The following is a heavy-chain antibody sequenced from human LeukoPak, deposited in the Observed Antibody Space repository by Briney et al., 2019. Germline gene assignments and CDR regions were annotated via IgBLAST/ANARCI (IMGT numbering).Heavy chain of an antibody. J-gene: IGHJ4*02. CDR3: ARVFVDTAPCCYFDY. D-gene: IGHD5-18*01. Sequence: ASVKVSCKASGGTFSSYAISWVRQAPGQGLEWMGGIIPIFGTANYAQKFQGRVTITTDESTSTAYMELSSLRSEDTAVYYCARVFVDTAPCCYFDYWGQGTLVTVSS. CDR1: GGTFSSYA. CDR2: IIPIFGTA. V-gene: IGHV1-69*05.